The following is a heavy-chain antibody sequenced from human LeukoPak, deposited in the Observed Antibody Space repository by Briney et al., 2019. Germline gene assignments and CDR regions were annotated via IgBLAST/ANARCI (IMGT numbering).Heavy chain of an antibody. J-gene: IGHJ5*02. V-gene: IGHV4-39*01. CDR1: GGSISSSSYY. Sequence: SETLSLTCTVSGGSISSSSYYWGWIRQPPGKGLEWIGSIYYSGSTYYNPSLKSRVTISVDTSKNQFSLKLSSVTAADTAVYYCARLSSEVAVHPWGQGTLVTVSS. CDR2: IYYSGST. CDR3: ARLSSEVAVHP. D-gene: IGHD6-19*01.